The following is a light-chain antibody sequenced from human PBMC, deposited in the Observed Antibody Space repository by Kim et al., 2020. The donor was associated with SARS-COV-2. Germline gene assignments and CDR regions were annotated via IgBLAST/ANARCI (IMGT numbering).Light chain of an antibody. V-gene: IGLV6-57*04. Sequence: NFMLTQPHSVSESPGKTVTISCTRSSGSIASNYVQWYQQRPGSAPTTVIYEDNQRPSGVPDRFSGSIDSSSNSASLTISGLKTEDEADYYCQSYDSSKWVFGGGTKLT. CDR3: QSYDSSKWV. CDR1: SGSIASNY. J-gene: IGLJ3*02. CDR2: EDN.